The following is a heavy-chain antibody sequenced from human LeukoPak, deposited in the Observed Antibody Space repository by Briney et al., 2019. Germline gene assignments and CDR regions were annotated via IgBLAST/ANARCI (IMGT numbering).Heavy chain of an antibody. J-gene: IGHJ2*01. D-gene: IGHD6-19*01. Sequence: SETLSLTCTVSGGSISSYYWNWIRQPPEKGLEWIGYISYSGSTNYNPSLNGRITISVDTSKNQFSLNLNSVTAADTAVYYCARWGAGSRHFDLWGRGTLVTVSS. V-gene: IGHV4-59*01. CDR2: ISYSGST. CDR1: GGSISSYY. CDR3: ARWGAGSRHFDL.